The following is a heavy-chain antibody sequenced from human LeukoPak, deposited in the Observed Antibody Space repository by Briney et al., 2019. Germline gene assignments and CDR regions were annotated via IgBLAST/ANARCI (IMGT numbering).Heavy chain of an antibody. V-gene: IGHV1-46*01. CDR2: INPNGGRT. Sequence: GASVKVSCKASGYTFTSYYMHWVRQAPGQGLEWMGMINPNGGRTNYAQKFQGRVTMTRDTSTSTVYMELSSLRSEDTAVYYCARGRNYYDSSRYYYEGDAFDIWGQGTMVTVSS. J-gene: IGHJ3*02. CDR3: ARGRNYYDSSRYYYEGDAFDI. D-gene: IGHD3-22*01. CDR1: GYTFTSYY.